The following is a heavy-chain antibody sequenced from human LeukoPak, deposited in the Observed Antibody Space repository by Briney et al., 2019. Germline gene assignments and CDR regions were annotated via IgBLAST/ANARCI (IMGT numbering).Heavy chain of an antibody. CDR1: GFTFSSYA. D-gene: IGHD2-2*01. V-gene: IGHV3-23*01. J-gene: IGHJ4*02. Sequence: PGGSLRLSCAASGFTFSSYAMSWVRQAPGKGLEWVSAISGSGGSTYYADSVKGRFTISRDNSKNTLYLQMNSLRAEDTAVYYCAKDLYCSSTSCLPFYFDYWGQGTLVTVSS. CDR3: AKDLYCSSTSCLPFYFDY. CDR2: ISGSGGST.